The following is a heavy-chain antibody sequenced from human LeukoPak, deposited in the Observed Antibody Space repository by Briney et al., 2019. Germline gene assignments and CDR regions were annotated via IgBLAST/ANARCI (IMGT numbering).Heavy chain of an antibody. CDR3: GRGGSFISVQY. CDR1: GGLISISTYY. Sequence: MSSETLSLTCTVSGGLISISTYYWGWIRQPPGKGLEWIGSIYYSGTTHYNPSLKSRVTIAVDTSKNQFSLKLISVTAEDTAVYYCGRGGSFISVQYWGHGTQVTVSS. D-gene: IGHD6-13*01. J-gene: IGHJ4*01. CDR2: IYYSGTT. V-gene: IGHV4-39*07.